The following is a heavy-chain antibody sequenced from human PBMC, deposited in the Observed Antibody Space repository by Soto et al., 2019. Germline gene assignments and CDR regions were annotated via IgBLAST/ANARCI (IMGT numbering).Heavy chain of an antibody. CDR3: ARAVAARHHYSYGMDV. D-gene: IGHD6-6*01. Sequence: QVQLVQSGAEVKKPGSSVKVSCKASGGTFSSYAISWVRQAPGQGLEWMGGIIPIFGTANYAQKFQGRVTITEDESTSTASMALSSPRSEDTAVYYCARAVAARHHYSYGMDVWGQGTAVAVSS. CDR2: IIPIFGTA. CDR1: GGTFSSYA. V-gene: IGHV1-69*12. J-gene: IGHJ6*02.